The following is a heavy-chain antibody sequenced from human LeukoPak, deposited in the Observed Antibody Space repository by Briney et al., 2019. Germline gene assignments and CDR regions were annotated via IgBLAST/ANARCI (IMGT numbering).Heavy chain of an antibody. CDR1: GFTFSNYN. D-gene: IGHD1-26*01. CDR2: IISSGTYI. CDR3: ARDPYSGNYGNDYYYYMDV. V-gene: IGHV3-21*01. J-gene: IGHJ6*03. Sequence: GESLRLSCAASGFTFSNYNMNWVRQAPGKAMEWVSSIISSGTYIFYADSVKGRFTISRDNAKNSLYLQMGSLGPEDTAVYYCARDPYSGNYGNDYYYYMDVWGKGTTVTISS.